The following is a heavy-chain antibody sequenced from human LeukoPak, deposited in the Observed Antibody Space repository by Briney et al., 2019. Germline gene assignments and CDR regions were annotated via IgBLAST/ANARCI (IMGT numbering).Heavy chain of an antibody. J-gene: IGHJ4*02. Sequence: GGSLRLSCAASGFTFSSYAMSWVRQAPGKGLEWVSTISGSGGSTSYADSVKGRFTVSRDIAKNTLFLQMNSLRAEDTAVYYCAVRYSGSWYLFDYWGQGTLVTVSS. CDR1: GFTFSSYA. V-gene: IGHV3-23*01. D-gene: IGHD6-13*01. CDR2: ISGSGGST. CDR3: AVRYSGSWYLFDY.